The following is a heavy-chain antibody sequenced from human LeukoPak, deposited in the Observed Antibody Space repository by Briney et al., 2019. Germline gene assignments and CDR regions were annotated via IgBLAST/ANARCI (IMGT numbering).Heavy chain of an antibody. V-gene: IGHV3-15*07. J-gene: IGHJ4*02. CDR2: IKSKADGETI. D-gene: IGHD1-20*01. CDR1: GFTFTNAW. Sequence: GGSLRLSCAASGFTFTNAWMNWVRQAPRKGLEWVGRIKSKADGETIDYAAPVKGRFTFSRDDSKNILYLQMNSLKSEDTAVYYCSTLTSRGLSDSWGQGTLVTVSS. CDR3: STLTSRGLSDS.